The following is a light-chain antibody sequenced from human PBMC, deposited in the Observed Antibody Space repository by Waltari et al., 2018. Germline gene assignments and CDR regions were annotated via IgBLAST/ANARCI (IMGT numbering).Light chain of an antibody. Sequence: QSALTQPASVSGSPGQSITISCTGTSSDVGFYDFVSWFQQHSGKAPKVMIYNVNNRPPGVSNRCSGSTAANTASLTISGLQAEDEADYYCSSYTRRSYWVFGGGTQLTVL. CDR3: SSYTRRSYWV. CDR2: NVN. V-gene: IGLV2-14*01. J-gene: IGLJ3*02. CDR1: SSDVGFYDF.